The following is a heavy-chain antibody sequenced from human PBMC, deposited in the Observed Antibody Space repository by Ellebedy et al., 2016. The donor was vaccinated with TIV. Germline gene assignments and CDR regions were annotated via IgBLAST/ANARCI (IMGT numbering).Heavy chain of an antibody. J-gene: IGHJ1*01. Sequence: AASVKVSCKTSGYTFTGHYIHWVRRAPGQGLEWMGWLNPDNGGTNYGQKFQGRVTMTRDTSIRAVYMELSGLKSDDTAVYYCARAGCGGDCYSLWGQGTLVTVSS. V-gene: IGHV1-2*02. CDR3: ARAGCGGDCYSL. CDR2: LNPDNGGT. CDR1: GYTFTGHY. D-gene: IGHD2-21*02.